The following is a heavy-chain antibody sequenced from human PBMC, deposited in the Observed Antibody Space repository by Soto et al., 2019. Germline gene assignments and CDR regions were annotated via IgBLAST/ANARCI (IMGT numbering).Heavy chain of an antibody. CDR1: GFTFSSYG. V-gene: IGHV3-30*18. CDR2: ISYDGSNK. CDR3: AKDGHYSNSPLDY. D-gene: IGHD4-4*01. J-gene: IGHJ4*02. Sequence: PGGSLRLSCAASGFTFSSYGMHWVRQAPGKGLEWVAVISYDGSNKYYADSVKGRFTISRDNSKNTLYLQMNSLRAEDTAVYYCAKDGHYSNSPLDYWGQGTLVTVSS.